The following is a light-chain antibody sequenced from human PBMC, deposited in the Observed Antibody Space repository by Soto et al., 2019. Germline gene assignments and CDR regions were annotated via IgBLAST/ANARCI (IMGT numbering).Light chain of an antibody. J-gene: IGLJ2*01. CDR3: SSYTAGRTFV. Sequence: LTQPHSVSESPGKTVTISCTRSSGSIASNYVQWYQQHPGKAPRLLIYHVGQRPSGVPDRFSGSKSGTTASLTISGLQADDEAEYFCSSYTAGRTFVFGGGTQLTVL. V-gene: IGLV2-11*01. CDR2: HVG. CDR1: SSGSIASNY.